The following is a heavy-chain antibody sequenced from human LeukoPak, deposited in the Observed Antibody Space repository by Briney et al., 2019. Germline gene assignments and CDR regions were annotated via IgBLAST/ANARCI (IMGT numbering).Heavy chain of an antibody. CDR2: ISSNGGST. J-gene: IGHJ4*02. Sequence: GGSLRLSCAASGFTFSSYAMHWVRQAPGKGLEYVSAISSNGGSTYYANSVKGRFTISRDNAKNSLYLRMNSLRAEDTAVYYCARLREIPVFGVVTKSTSYFDYWGQGTLVTVSS. D-gene: IGHD3-3*01. V-gene: IGHV3-64*01. CDR1: GFTFSSYA. CDR3: ARLREIPVFGVVTKSTSYFDY.